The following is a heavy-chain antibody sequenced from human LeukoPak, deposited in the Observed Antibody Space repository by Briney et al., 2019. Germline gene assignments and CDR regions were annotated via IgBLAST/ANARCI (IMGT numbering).Heavy chain of an antibody. D-gene: IGHD6-13*01. V-gene: IGHV4-39*01. CDR2: IYYSGST. J-gene: IGHJ4*02. CDR1: GGSISSSSYY. CDR3: ARVGSSSPYFDY. Sequence: ASETLSLTCTVSGGSISSSSYYWGWIRQTPGKGLEWIGSIYYSGSTYYNPSLKSRVTISVDTSKNQFSLKLSSVTAADTAVYYCARVGSSSPYFDYWGQGTLVTVSS.